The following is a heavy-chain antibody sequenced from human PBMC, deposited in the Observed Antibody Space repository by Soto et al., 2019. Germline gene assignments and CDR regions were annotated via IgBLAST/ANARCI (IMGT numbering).Heavy chain of an antibody. V-gene: IGHV1-3*01. Sequence: GASVKVSCKASGYTFTSYAMHWVRQAPGQRLEWMGWINAGIGNTKYSQKFQGRVTITRDTSASTAYMELSSLRSEDTAVYYCARVYVSSYYDFWSGHPPYFDYWGQGTLVTVS. CDR3: ARVYVSSYYDFWSGHPPYFDY. CDR2: INAGIGNT. J-gene: IGHJ4*02. CDR1: GYTFTSYA. D-gene: IGHD3-3*01.